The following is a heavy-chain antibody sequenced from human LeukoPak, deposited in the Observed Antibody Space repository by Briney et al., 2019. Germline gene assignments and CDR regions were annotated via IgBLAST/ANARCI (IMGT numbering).Heavy chain of an antibody. CDR3: ARDSCSGSGHSTVFDY. CDR1: GFTFSDYY. Sequence: PGGSLRLSCAASGFTFSDYYMSWIRQAPGKGLEWVSYISSSGSTIYYADSVKGRFTISRDNAKNSLYLQMNSLRAEDTAVYYCARDSCSGSGHSTVFDYWGQGTLVTVSS. D-gene: IGHD3-10*01. J-gene: IGHJ4*02. CDR2: ISSSGSTI. V-gene: IGHV3-11*01.